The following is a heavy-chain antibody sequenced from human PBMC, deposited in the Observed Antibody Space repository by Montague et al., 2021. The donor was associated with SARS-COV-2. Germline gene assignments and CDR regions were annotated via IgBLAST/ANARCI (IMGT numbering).Heavy chain of an antibody. J-gene: IGHJ4*02. CDR2: IYTTGST. CDR3: ARDDFRWDFDC. V-gene: IGHV4-61*02. D-gene: IGHD2/OR15-2a*01. CDR1: GDSITSDVSY. Sequence: TLSLTCTVSGDSITSDVSYWSWIRQPAGKGLEWIGRIYTTGSTNYNPSIKSRLTISLDTSKNQLSLKLGSVTAADTAVYYCARDDFRWDFDCWGQGTLVTVSS.